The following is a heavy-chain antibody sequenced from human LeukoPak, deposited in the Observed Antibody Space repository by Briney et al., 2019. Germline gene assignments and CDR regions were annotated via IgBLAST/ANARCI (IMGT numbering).Heavy chain of an antibody. V-gene: IGHV4-34*01. CDR2: INHSGST. J-gene: IGHJ4*02. Sequence: KPSETLSLTCAVYGGSFSGYYWSWIRQPPGKGLEWIGEINHSGSTNYNPSLKSRVTISVDTSKNQFSLKLSSVTAADTAVYYCARGRLRSDFDYWGQGTLVTVSS. CDR3: ARGRLRSDFDY. CDR1: GGSFSGYY. D-gene: IGHD3-10*02.